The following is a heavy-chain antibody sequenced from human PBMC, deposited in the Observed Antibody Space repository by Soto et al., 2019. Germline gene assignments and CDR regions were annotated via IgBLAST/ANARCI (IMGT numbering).Heavy chain of an antibody. Sequence: HVQLVQSGAEVKKPGSSVKVSCKASGGTFSSYAISWVRQAPGQGLEWMGGIIPIFGTANYAQKFQGRVTITADESTSTAYMELSSRRSEETAVYYCAISYCSSTSCPCYYYYCMEVWGQGTTVTVSS. V-gene: IGHV1-69*01. CDR1: GGTFSSYA. CDR2: IIPIFGTA. CDR3: AISYCSSTSCPCYYYYCMEV. D-gene: IGHD2-2*01. J-gene: IGHJ6*02.